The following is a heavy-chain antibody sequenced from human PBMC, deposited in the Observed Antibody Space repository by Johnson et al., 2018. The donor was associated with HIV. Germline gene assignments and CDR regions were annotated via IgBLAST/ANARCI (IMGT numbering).Heavy chain of an antibody. V-gene: IGHV3-20*04. Sequence: VQLVESGGGSVKSGGSLRVSCAASGFTFSNAWMSWVRQVPGKGLVWVSDINWNGGSTGYADSVKGRFTISRDNAKKSLYLQMNSLRAEDTALYYCAREEGTDILTRGDAFDIWGQGTMVTVSS. CDR3: AREEGTDILTRGDAFDI. CDR1: GFTFSNAW. D-gene: IGHD3-9*01. J-gene: IGHJ3*02. CDR2: INWNGGST.